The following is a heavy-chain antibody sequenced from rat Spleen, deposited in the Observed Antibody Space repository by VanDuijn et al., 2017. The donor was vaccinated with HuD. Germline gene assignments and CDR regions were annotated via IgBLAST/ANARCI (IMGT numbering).Heavy chain of an antibody. CDR3: ARHGRGKTTYYYVMDA. CDR1: GFTFSNYG. D-gene: IGHD4-5*01. CDR2: INYDGSST. V-gene: IGHV5-29*01. Sequence: EVQLVEAGGGLVQPGRSLKLSCAASGFTFSNYGMAWVRQAPTKGLEWVATINYDGSSTFYRDSVRARFTISRDNTKSTLYLQVDSLKSEDTATYYCARHGRGKTTYYYVMDAWGQGVSVTVSS. J-gene: IGHJ4*01.